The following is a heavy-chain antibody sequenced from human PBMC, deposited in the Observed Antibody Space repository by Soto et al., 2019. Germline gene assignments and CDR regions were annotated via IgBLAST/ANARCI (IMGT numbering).Heavy chain of an antibody. Sequence: SGGSLRLSCSDSGFTFGNFWIHWVRQAPGKGLEWVSHIGLDGTDIVYADSVKGRFIISRDNARNTVYLQMNSLEAEDTAVYYCAKLPWEVAPSWGQGTLVTVSS. D-gene: IGHD1-26*01. CDR1: GFTFGNFW. CDR2: IGLDGTDI. CDR3: AKLPWEVAPS. J-gene: IGHJ5*02. V-gene: IGHV3-74*03.